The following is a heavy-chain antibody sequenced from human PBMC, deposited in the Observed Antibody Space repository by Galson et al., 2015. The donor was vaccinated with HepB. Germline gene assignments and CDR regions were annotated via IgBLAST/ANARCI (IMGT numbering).Heavy chain of an antibody. J-gene: IGHJ4*03. D-gene: IGHD1-7*01. CDR3: ARANWNYANY. CDR2: INPHSGGT. CDR1: GYPFSDYY. Sequence: SVKVSCKASGYPFSDYYIHWVRQAPGQGLEWVGWINPHSGGTYSAQKFQGRVTMTSDTSIRTAYMELSSLRSDDTAVYYCARANWNYANYWGQGTLVTVS. V-gene: IGHV1-2*02.